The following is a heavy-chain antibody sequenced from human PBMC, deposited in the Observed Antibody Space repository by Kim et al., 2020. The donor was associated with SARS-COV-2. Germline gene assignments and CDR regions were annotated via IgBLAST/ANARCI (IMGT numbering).Heavy chain of an antibody. D-gene: IGHD4-17*01. J-gene: IGHJ2*01. Sequence: GGSLRLSCAASGFTFDDYAMHWVRQAPGKGLEWVSGISWNSGSIGYADFVKGRFTISRDNAKNSLYQQFNSLRAEDTALYYCAKVLRYGGNSADWCFDLWGRRTLVTVSS. CDR2: ISWNSGSI. V-gene: IGHV3-9*01. CDR3: AKVLRYGGNSADWCFDL. CDR1: GFTFDDYA.